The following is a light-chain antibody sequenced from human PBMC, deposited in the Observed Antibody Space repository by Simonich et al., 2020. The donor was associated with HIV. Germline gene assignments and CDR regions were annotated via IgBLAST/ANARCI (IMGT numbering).Light chain of an antibody. CDR2: DVS. V-gene: IGLV2-14*03. Sequence: QSALTQPASVSGSPGQSITISCTGTSSDVGGYNYVSLYQQHPGKAPNLMIYDVSNRPAGVSNRLSGSKSGNTASLTISGLQAEDEADYYCSSYTSSSTLVFGGGTKLTVL. CDR3: SSYTSSSTLV. CDR1: SSDVGGYNY. J-gene: IGLJ2*01.